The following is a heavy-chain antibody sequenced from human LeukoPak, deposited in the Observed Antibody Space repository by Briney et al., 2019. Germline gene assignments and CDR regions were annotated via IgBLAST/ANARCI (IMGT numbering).Heavy chain of an antibody. J-gene: IGHJ6*03. CDR1: GDSVSSNSAA. V-gene: IGHV6-1*01. CDR2: TYYGSKWYN. CDR3: AREEQQLVQGYYYYYMDV. Sequence: SQTLSLTCAISGDSVSSNSAAWNWIRQSPSRGLEWLGRTYYGSKWYNDYAVSVKSRITINPDTSKNQFSLQLNSVTPEDTAVYYCAREEQQLVQGYYYYYMDVWGKGTTVTISS. D-gene: IGHD6-13*01.